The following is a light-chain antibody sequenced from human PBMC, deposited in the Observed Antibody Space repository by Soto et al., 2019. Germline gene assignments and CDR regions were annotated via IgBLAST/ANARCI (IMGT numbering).Light chain of an antibody. V-gene: IGKV1-5*01. CDR3: QQYNSYAVT. Sequence: VGDRVTITCRASQSISSWLAWYQQKPGKAPKLLIYDASSLESGVPSRFSGSGSGTEFTLTISSLQPDDFATYYCQQYNSYAVTFGQGTKVDIK. CDR2: DAS. CDR1: QSISSW. J-gene: IGKJ1*01.